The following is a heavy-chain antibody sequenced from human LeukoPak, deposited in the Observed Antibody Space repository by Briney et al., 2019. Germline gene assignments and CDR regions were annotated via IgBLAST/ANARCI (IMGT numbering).Heavy chain of an antibody. D-gene: IGHD5-18*01. CDR3: AKAGSAWIQPPFDY. V-gene: IGHV3-23*01. CDR1: GFTFSNYG. CDR2: ISGSGGST. J-gene: IGHJ4*02. Sequence: GGSLRLSCAASGFTFSNYGMHWVRQAPGKGLEWVSAISGSGGSTYYADSVKGRFTISRDNSKNTLYLQMNSLRAEDTAVYYCAKAGSAWIQPPFDYWGQGTLVTVSS.